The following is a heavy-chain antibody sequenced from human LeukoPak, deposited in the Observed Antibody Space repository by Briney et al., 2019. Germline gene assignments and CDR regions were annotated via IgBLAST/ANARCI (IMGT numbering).Heavy chain of an antibody. V-gene: IGHV4-4*07. J-gene: IGHJ4*02. CDR2: IYTSGST. CDR1: NYSISTDYY. CDR3: AREVIGSPFLFDY. D-gene: IGHD2-15*01. Sequence: SETLSLTCSVSNYSISTDYYWSWIRQPAGKGLEWIGRIYTSGSTNYNPSLKSRVTMSVDTSKNQFSLKLSSVTAADTAVYYCAREVIGSPFLFDYWGQGTLVTVSS.